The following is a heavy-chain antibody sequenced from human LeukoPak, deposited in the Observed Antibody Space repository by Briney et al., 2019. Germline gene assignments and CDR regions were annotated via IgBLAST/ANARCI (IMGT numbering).Heavy chain of an antibody. CDR1: GLTFDDYV. J-gene: IGHJ6*03. D-gene: IGHD6-13*01. CDR2: LNWNGGST. Sequence: RGSPRLSFAASGLTFDDYVISWGRQAPRKRLEWVSGLNWNGGSTGYADSVKSRFTLSRDNAKNSLYLQMNSLRAEDTALYYCARVRIAAAPHYMDVWGKGTTVTVSS. V-gene: IGHV3-20*03. CDR3: ARVRIAAAPHYMDV.